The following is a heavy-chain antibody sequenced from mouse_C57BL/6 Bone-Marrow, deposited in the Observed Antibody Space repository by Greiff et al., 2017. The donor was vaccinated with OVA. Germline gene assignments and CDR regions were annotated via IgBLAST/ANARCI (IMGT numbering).Heavy chain of an antibody. V-gene: IGHV2-2*01. CDR1: VFSLPSSG. Sequence: QVQLKESGPGLFPPSHRLSLPFPFSVFSLPSSGVHWVRQSPGKGLEWLGVIWSGGSTDYNAAFISRLSISKDNSKSQVFFKMNSLQADDTAIYYCARTGTGAYWGQGTLVTVSA. CDR3: ARTGTGAY. J-gene: IGHJ3*01. CDR2: IWSGGST. D-gene: IGHD4-1*01.